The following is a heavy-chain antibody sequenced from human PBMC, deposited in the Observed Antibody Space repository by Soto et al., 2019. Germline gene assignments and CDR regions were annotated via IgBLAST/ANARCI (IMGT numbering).Heavy chain of an antibody. CDR2: INPSGGST. J-gene: IGHJ4*02. D-gene: IGHD2-15*01. CDR1: GYTFTSYY. CDR3: ARVYCSGGSCYGIDY. V-gene: IGHV1-46*01. Sequence: QVQLVQSGAEVKKPGASVKVSCKASGYTFTSYYIHWVRQAPGQGLEWMGIINPSGGSTTYAQKFQGRVTMTRDTSTSTVYMDLSSLRSEDTAVYYCARVYCSGGSCYGIDYWGQGTLVTVSS.